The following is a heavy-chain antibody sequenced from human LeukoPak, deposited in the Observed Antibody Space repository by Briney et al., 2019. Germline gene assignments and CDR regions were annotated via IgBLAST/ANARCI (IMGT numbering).Heavy chain of an antibody. CDR1: GYTFTSYY. Sequence: ASVKVSCKASGYTFTSYYMHWVRQAPGQGLEWMGIINASGGTTSYAQKFQGRVTMTRDTSTSTVYMELSSLRCEDTAVYYCAREQGIARETIYVRANWFDPWGQGTLVTVSS. J-gene: IGHJ5*02. CDR2: INASGGTT. D-gene: IGHD3-10*02. V-gene: IGHV1-46*01. CDR3: AREQGIARETIYVRANWFDP.